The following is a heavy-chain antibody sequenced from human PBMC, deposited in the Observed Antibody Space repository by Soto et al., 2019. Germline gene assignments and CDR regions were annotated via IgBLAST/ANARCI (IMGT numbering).Heavy chain of an antibody. CDR1: GGSLSSYY. V-gene: IGHV4-59*01. Sequence: SETLSLTCTVSGGSLSSYYWSWIRQPPGKGLEWIGYIYYSGSTNYNPSLKSRVTISVDTSKNQFSLKLSSVTAADTAVYYCARVLGIARRAYYFDYWGQGTLVTVSS. J-gene: IGHJ4*02. CDR3: ARVLGIARRAYYFDY. D-gene: IGHD2-21*01. CDR2: IYYSGST.